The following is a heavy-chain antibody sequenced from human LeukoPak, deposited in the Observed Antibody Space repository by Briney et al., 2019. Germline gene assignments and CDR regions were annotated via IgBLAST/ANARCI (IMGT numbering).Heavy chain of an antibody. V-gene: IGHV3-53*01. D-gene: IGHD6-13*01. CDR2: IYSGGST. J-gene: IGHJ5*02. CDR1: GFTFSSNY. Sequence: GGSLRLSCAASGFTFSSNYMSWVRQAPGKGLEXXXXIYSGGSTYYADSVKGRFTISRDNSKNTLYLQMNSLRAEDTAVYYCARFDSSSWYPVGWFDPWGQGTLVTVSS. CDR3: ARFDSSSWYPVGWFDP.